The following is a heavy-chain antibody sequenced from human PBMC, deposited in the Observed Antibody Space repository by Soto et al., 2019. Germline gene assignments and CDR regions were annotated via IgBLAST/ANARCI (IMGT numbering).Heavy chain of an antibody. CDR1: GSSVNSSGYY. J-gene: IGHJ4*02. V-gene: IGHV4-39*01. CDR2: MFYGVST. Sequence: SETLSLTCTVSGSSVNSSGYYWGWIRQPPGKGLEWIGSMFYGVSTYYNPSLKSRVTVSVDTSKNQFSLNLRSVTAADTAVYYCARLPSRHLVDYWGQGTLVTVSS. CDR3: ARLPSRHLVDY. D-gene: IGHD3-3*02.